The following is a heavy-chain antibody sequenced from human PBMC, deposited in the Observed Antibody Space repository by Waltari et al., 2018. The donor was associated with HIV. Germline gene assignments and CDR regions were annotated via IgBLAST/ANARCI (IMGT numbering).Heavy chain of an antibody. CDR3: ASGGMDV. Sequence: EVQLVESGGGLVQPGGSLRLSCAASGFTFRRYEMKWVRQAPGRGLEWVSYISGVGRSIYYTDYGKGRFTISRDNAKNSLYVQRNSRRAEDTAVYYCASGGMDVWGQGTTVTVSS. CDR1: GFTFRRYE. V-gene: IGHV3-48*03. J-gene: IGHJ6*02. CDR2: ISGVGRSI.